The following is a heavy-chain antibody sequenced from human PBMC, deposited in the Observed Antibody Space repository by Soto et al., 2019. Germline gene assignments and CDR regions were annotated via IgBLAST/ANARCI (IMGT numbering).Heavy chain of an antibody. V-gene: IGHV1-69*06. Sequence: ASVKVSCKASGGTFSSYAISWVRQAPGQGLEWMGGIIPIFGTANYAQKFQGRVTITADKSTSTAYMELSSLRSEDTAVYYCARAGGGATTPRCYYGMDVWGQGTTVTSP. J-gene: IGHJ6*02. CDR3: ARAGGGATTPRCYYGMDV. D-gene: IGHD5-12*01. CDR2: IIPIFGTA. CDR1: GGTFSSYA.